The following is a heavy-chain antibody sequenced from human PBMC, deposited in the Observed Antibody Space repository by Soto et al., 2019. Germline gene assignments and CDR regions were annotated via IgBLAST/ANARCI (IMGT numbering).Heavy chain of an antibody. D-gene: IGHD1-26*01. CDR1: GYTFTSYD. CDR2: MNPNSGNT. J-gene: IGHJ6*02. V-gene: IGHV1-8*01. CDR3: ARGIVGATWVDYYYYGMDV. Sequence: ASVKVSCKASGYTFTSYDINWVRQATGQGFEWMGWMNPNSGNTGYAQKFQGRVTMTRDTSTSTVYMELSSLRSEDTAVYYCARGIVGATWVDYYYYGMDVWGQGTTVTVSS.